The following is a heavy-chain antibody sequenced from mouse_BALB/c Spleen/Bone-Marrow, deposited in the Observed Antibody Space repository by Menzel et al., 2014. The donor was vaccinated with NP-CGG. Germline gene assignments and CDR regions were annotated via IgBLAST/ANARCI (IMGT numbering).Heavy chain of an antibody. CDR3: ARDRNYGSSWYFDV. J-gene: IGHJ1*01. Sequence: EVKLVESGGGLVQPGGSLRLSCATSGFTFXDYYMSWVRQPPGKALEWLGFIRNKANGYTTEYSASVKGRFTISRDNSQSILHLQMNTLRAEDSATYYCARDRNYGSSWYFDVWGAGTTVTVSS. CDR2: IRNKANGYTT. D-gene: IGHD1-1*01. V-gene: IGHV7-3*02. CDR1: GFTFXDYY.